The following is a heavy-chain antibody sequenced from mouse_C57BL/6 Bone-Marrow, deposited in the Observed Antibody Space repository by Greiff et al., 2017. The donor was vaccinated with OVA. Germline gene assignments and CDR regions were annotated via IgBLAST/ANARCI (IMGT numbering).Heavy chain of an antibody. V-gene: IGHV5-4*01. CDR2: ISDGGSYT. J-gene: IGHJ1*03. CDR3: ARVSNYWYFDV. Sequence: EVQVVESGGGLVKPGGSLKLSCAASGFTFSSYAMSWVRQTPEKRLEWVATISDGGSYTYYPDNVKGRFTISRDNAKNNLYLQMSHLKSEDTAMYYCARVSNYWYFDVWGTGTTVTVSS. D-gene: IGHD2-5*01. CDR1: GFTFSSYA.